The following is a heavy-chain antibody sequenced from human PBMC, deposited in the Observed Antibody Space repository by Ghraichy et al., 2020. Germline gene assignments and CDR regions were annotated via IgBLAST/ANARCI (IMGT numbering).Heavy chain of an antibody. Sequence: GGSLRLSCAASGFTFSSYSMNWVRQAPGKGLEWVSSISSSSSYIYYADSVKGRFTISRDNAKNSLYLQMNSLRAEDTAVYYCARDPPVAASSVWFDPWGQGTLVTVSS. CDR3: ARDPPVAASSVWFDP. CDR2: ISSSSSYI. D-gene: IGHD2-15*01. CDR1: GFTFSSYS. V-gene: IGHV3-21*01. J-gene: IGHJ5*02.